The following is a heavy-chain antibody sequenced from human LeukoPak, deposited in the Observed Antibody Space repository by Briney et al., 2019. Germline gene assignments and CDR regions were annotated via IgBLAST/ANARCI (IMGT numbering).Heavy chain of an antibody. CDR2: ISYDGSNK. CDR3: ARQARVAGTGFDY. D-gene: IGHD6-19*01. V-gene: IGHV3-30-3*01. CDR1: GFTFSSYD. J-gene: IGHJ4*02. Sequence: GGSLRLSCAASGFTFSSYDMHWVRQAPGKGLGWVAVISYDGSNKYYADSVKGRFTIPRDDSKNTLYLQMNSLRAEDTAVYYCARQARVAGTGFDYWGQGTLVTVSS.